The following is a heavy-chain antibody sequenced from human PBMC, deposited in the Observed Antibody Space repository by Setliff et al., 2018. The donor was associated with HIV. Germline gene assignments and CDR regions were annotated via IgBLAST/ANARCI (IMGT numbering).Heavy chain of an antibody. Sequence: SETLSLTCTVSGGPISSYYWSWIRQPAGKGLEWIGRIYTSGSTNYNPSLKSRVTMSVDTSKNQFSLKLSSVTAADTAVYYCARDSSIVATTHYYYYMDVWGKGTTVTVSS. J-gene: IGHJ6*03. D-gene: IGHD5-12*01. CDR3: ARDSSIVATTHYYYYMDV. V-gene: IGHV4-4*07. CDR2: IYTSGST. CDR1: GGPISSYY.